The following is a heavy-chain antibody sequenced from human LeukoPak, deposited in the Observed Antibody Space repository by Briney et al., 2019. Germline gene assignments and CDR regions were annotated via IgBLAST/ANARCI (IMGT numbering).Heavy chain of an antibody. CDR1: GFTFSSYG. CDR3: ARDHGGYYYVHDAFDI. V-gene: IGHV3-30*02. J-gene: IGHJ3*02. D-gene: IGHD3-22*01. Sequence: PGGSLRLSCAAPGFTFSSYGMHWVRQAPGKGLEWVAFIRYDGSNKYYADSVKGRFTISRDNSKNTLYLQMNSLRAEDTAVYYCARDHGGYYYVHDAFDIWGQGTMVTVSS. CDR2: IRYDGSNK.